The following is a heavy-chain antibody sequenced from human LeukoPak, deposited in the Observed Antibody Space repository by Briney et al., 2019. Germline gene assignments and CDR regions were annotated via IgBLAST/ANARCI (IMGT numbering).Heavy chain of an antibody. Sequence: SETLSLTCEVYGESLSGYYWSWLRQSPGKGLEWIGETTRSGTIVYNPSLKSRSTISVEMSKNQVSLNLSSVTAADTAVYYCTRGHTWLGLVLRVAFDLWGQGTMVTVSS. CDR3: TRGHTWLGLVLRVAFDL. D-gene: IGHD2/OR15-2a*01. CDR1: GESLSGYY. V-gene: IGHV4-34*01. J-gene: IGHJ3*01. CDR2: TTRSGTI.